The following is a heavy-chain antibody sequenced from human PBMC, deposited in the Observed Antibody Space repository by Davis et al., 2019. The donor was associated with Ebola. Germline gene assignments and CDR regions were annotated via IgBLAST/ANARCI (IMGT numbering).Heavy chain of an antibody. D-gene: IGHD3-3*01. CDR1: GFTFSSYS. J-gene: IGHJ6*04. V-gene: IGHV3-30*03. CDR3: ARAMDYDFWSGYYYYGMDV. CDR2: ISYDGSNK. Sequence: GESLKISCAASGFTFSSYSMNWVRQAPGKGLEWVAVISYDGSNKYYADSVKGRFTISRDNSKNTLYLQMNSLRAEDTAVYYCARAMDYDFWSGYYYYGMDVWGKGTTVTVSS.